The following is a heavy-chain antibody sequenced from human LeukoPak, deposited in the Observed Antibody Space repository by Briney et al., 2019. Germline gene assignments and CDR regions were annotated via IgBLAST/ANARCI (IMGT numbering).Heavy chain of an antibody. Sequence: SVKVSCKASGGTFSSYAISWVRRAPGQGLEWMGGIIPIFGTANYAQKFQGRVTNTTDESTSTAYMELSSLRSEDTAVYYCARARRYCSGGSCYSLFDYWGQGTLVTVSS. CDR1: GGTFSSYA. V-gene: IGHV1-69*05. CDR2: IIPIFGTA. CDR3: ARARRYCSGGSCYSLFDY. J-gene: IGHJ4*02. D-gene: IGHD2-15*01.